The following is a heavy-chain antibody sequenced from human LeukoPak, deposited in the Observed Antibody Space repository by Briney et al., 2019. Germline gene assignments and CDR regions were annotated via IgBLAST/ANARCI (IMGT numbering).Heavy chain of an antibody. CDR1: GLTFDDYG. CDR2: INWNGGST. CDR3: AREATDYYDSSGYHNMDV. V-gene: IGHV3-20*04. J-gene: IGHJ6*03. D-gene: IGHD3-22*01. Sequence: GGSLRLSCAASGLTFDDYGMSWVRQAPGKGLEWVSGINWNGGSTGYAEYVKGRFTISRDNAKNSLYLQMNSLRAEDTALYYCAREATDYYDSSGYHNMDVWGKGTTVTVSS.